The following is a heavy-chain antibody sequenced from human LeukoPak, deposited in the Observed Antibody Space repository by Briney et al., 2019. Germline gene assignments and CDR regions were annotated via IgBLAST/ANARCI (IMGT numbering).Heavy chain of an antibody. CDR1: GFTFSSYG. J-gene: IGHJ4*02. D-gene: IGHD6-19*01. Sequence: TGGSLRLSCAASGFTFSSYGISWVRQAPGKGLEWVSGISGSGVSTYYADSVMGRFTISRDNSKNTLYLQMNSLRAEDTAVYYCARSIAVADTFDYWGQGTLVTVSS. V-gene: IGHV3-23*01. CDR3: ARSIAVADTFDY. CDR2: ISGSGVST.